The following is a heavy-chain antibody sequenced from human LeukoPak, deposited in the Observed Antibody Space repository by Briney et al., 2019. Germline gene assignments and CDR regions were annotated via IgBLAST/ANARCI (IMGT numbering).Heavy chain of an antibody. CDR2: IYHSGST. V-gene: IGHV4-38-2*02. J-gene: IGHJ6*03. CDR3: ARGRVSSSTWYSTYYYYFYMDV. CDR1: AYSISSGYY. D-gene: IGHD1-1*01. Sequence: PSETLSLTCTVSAYSISSGYYWGWIRQPPGKGLEWIGSIYHSGSTYYNPSLKSRVTISVDTSKNQFSLKLSSVTAADTAVYFCARGRVSSSTWYSTYYYYFYMDVWGKGTTVTVSS.